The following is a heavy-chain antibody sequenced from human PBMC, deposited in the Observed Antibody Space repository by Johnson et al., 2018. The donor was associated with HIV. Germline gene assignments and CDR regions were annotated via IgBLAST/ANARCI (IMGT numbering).Heavy chain of an antibody. CDR2: ISYDGSNK. Sequence: QVQLVESGGGVVQPGRSLRLSCAASGFTFSSYAMHWVRQAPGKGLEWVAVISYDGSNKYYADSVKGRFTVSRDKVKNTLHLQMNSLRAEDTAVYYCAREWGVITFGGVIPRNAFDIWGQGTMVTVSS. D-gene: IGHD3-16*02. CDR3: AREWGVITFGGVIPRNAFDI. CDR1: GFTFSSYA. J-gene: IGHJ3*02. V-gene: IGHV3-30-3*01.